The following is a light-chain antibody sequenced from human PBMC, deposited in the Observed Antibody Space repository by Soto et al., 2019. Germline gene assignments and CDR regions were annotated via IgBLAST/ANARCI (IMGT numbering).Light chain of an antibody. CDR1: SNDVGSYNL. CDR3: CSYAGSNTFV. V-gene: IGLV2-23*01. J-gene: IGLJ1*01. Sequence: QSVLTQPASVSGSPGQSITISCTGTSNDVGSYNLVSWYQHHPGKAPKLMIYEGSKRPSGVSNRFSGSKSGNTASLTISGLQAEDEADYFCCSYAGSNTFVFGTGTKVTVL. CDR2: EGS.